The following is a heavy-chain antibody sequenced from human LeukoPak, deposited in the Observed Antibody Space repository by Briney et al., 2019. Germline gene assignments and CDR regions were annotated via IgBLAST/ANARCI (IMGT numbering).Heavy chain of an antibody. J-gene: IGHJ4*02. D-gene: IGHD4-23*01. Sequence: PGGSLRLSCAAYGFTFSSYAMSWVRQAPGKGLEWVSAISGSGGSTYYADSVKGRFTISRDNSKNTLYLQMNSLRAEDTAVYYCAKAIRWSGGYLDYWGQGTLVTVSS. CDR2: ISGSGGST. CDR1: GFTFSSYA. CDR3: AKAIRWSGGYLDY. V-gene: IGHV3-23*01.